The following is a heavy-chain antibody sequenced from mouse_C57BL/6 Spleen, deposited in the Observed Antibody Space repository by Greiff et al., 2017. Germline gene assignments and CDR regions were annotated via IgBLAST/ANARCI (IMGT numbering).Heavy chain of an antibody. CDR3: TGGGFDY. Sequence: EVKLVASGGGLVQPGGSMKLSCVASGFTFSNSWMNWVRQSPEKGLEWVAQIRLKSDNYATHYAESVKGRFTISRDDSKSSVYLQMNNLRAEDTGIYYCTGGGFDYWGQGTTLTVSS. V-gene: IGHV6-3*01. CDR1: GFTFSNSW. J-gene: IGHJ2*01. CDR2: IRLKSDNYAT.